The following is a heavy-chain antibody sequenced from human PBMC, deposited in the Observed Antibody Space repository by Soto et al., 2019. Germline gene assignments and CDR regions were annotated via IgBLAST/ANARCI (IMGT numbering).Heavy chain of an antibody. CDR2: IWYDGSNK. J-gene: IGHJ6*02. D-gene: IGHD2-15*01. V-gene: IGHV3-33*01. CDR3: ARDVMGYCSGGSCSLYGMDV. CDR1: GFTFSSYG. Sequence: GGSLRLSCAASGFTFSSYGMHWVRQAPGKGLEWVAVIWYDGSNKYYADSVKGRFTISRDNSKNTLYLQMNSLRAEDTAVYYCARDVMGYCSGGSCSLYGMDVWGQGTTVTVSS.